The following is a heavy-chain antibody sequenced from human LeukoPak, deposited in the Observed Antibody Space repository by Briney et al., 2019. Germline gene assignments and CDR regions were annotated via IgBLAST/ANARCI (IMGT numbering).Heavy chain of an antibody. V-gene: IGHV1-2*02. J-gene: IGHJ4*02. Sequence: ASVKVSCKASGYTCTAYHIHWVRQAPGQGLEWMGWIYPNSGGTKTYAQKFQDRVTMTWDTSISTAYMELSRMRSDNTAVYYCVRSYSSSSGVFYYWGQGTLVTVSS. CDR2: IYPNSGGT. CDR1: GYTCTAYH. D-gene: IGHD6-6*01. CDR3: VRSYSSSSGVFYY.